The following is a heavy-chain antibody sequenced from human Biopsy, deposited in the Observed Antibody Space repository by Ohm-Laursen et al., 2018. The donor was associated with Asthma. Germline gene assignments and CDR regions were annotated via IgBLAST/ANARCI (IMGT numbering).Heavy chain of an antibody. Sequence: SLRLSCAASGFSFGSFGMHWVRQIPGKGPEWVALISFDGRYEYYADSVKGRFTISRDNPMKRLYLQMSSLTAEDTAVYYCASRGGDFWSGYYMDYWGQGTLVTVSS. CDR1: GFSFGSFG. D-gene: IGHD3-3*01. V-gene: IGHV3-30*03. CDR2: ISFDGRYE. J-gene: IGHJ4*02. CDR3: ASRGGDFWSGYYMDY.